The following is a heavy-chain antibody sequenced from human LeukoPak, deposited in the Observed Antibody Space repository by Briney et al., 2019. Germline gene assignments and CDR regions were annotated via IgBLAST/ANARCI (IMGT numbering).Heavy chain of an antibody. J-gene: IGHJ6*02. CDR3: ARVLRKGFWRDYYYYGMDV. Sequence: SVKVSCKASGGTFSSYAISWVRQAPGQGLEWMGRIIPIFGMANYAQKFQGRVTITADKSTSTAYMELSSLRSEDTAVYYCARVLRKGFWRDYYYYGMDVWGQGTTVTVSS. CDR1: GGTFSSYA. CDR2: IIPIFGMA. V-gene: IGHV1-69*04. D-gene: IGHD3-3*01.